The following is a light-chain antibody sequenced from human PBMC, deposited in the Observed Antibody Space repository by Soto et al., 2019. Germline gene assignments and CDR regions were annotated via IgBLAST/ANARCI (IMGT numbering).Light chain of an antibody. CDR1: SSDVGGYNY. V-gene: IGLV2-14*01. Sequence: LTQPASVSGSPGQSITISCTGTSSDVGGYNYVSWYQQHPGKAPKLMIYEVSNRPSGVSNRFSGSKSGNTASLTISGLQAEDEADYYCSSHTISSALQVFGTGTKVTVL. J-gene: IGLJ1*01. CDR3: SSHTISSALQV. CDR2: EVS.